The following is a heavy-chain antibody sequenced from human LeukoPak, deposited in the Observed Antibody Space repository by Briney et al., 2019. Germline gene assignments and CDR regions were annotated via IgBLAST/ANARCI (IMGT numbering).Heavy chain of an antibody. CDR1: GFTFSSYS. CDR3: ARGNSGSSYVEYYYGMDV. J-gene: IGHJ6*02. CDR2: IYSGGRT. D-gene: IGHD1-26*01. Sequence: PGGSLRLSCAASGFTFSSYSMNWVRQAPGKGLEWVSVIYSGGRTYYADSVKGRFTISRDNSKNTLYLQMNSLRAEDTAVYYCARGNSGSSYVEYYYGMDVWGQGTTVTVSS. V-gene: IGHV3-53*01.